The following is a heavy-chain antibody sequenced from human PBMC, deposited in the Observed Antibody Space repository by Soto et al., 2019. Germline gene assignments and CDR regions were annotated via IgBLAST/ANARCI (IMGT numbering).Heavy chain of an antibody. CDR1: GLIFSNAW. V-gene: IGHV3-15*01. CDR3: TTDDP. J-gene: IGHJ5*02. CDR2: IKSKTDGGTT. Sequence: PGGSLRLSCAASGLIFSNAWMSWVRQAPGKGLEWVGSIKSKTDGGTTDYAAPVKGRFTISRDDSKNTLYLQMNSLKTEDTDGYYWTTDDP.